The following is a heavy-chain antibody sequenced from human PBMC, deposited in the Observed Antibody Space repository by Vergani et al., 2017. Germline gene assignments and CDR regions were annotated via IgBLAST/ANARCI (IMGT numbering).Heavy chain of an antibody. J-gene: IGHJ6*02. D-gene: IGHD2-2*01. V-gene: IGHV1-2*02. CDR3: ARDLPRYCSSTSCYGNGMDV. Sequence: QVQLVQSGAEVKKPGASVKVSCKASGYTFTGYYMHWVRQAPGQGLEWMGWINPNSGGTNYAQKFQGRVTMTRDTSISTAYMELSRLRSDDRAVYYCARDLPRYCSSTSCYGNGMDVWGQGTTVTVSS. CDR1: GYTFTGYY. CDR2: INPNSGGT.